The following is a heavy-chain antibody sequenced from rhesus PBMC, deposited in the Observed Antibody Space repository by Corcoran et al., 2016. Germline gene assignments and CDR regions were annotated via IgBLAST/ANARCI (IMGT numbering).Heavy chain of an antibody. J-gene: IGHJ4*01. Sequence: QVTLKESGPALVKPTQTLTLTCTFSGFSLTTSGMGVGWILQPPGKALEWLALIYWDDVKRYSTSLKSRLTISKDTSKNQVVLTMTNMDPVDTATYYCVTGVSLFDYWGQGVLVTVSS. CDR2: IYWDDVK. CDR1: GFSLTTSGMG. CDR3: VTGVSLFDY. V-gene: IGHV2-174*01.